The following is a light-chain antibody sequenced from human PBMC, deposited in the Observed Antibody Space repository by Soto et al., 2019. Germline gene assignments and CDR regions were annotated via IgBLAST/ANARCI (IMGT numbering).Light chain of an antibody. Sequence: QSALTQPASVSGSPGQSITMSCTGTTSDVGSYSLLSWYQQHPGKAPKLMIYEDSKRPSGVSNRFSGSKSGNTASLTISGLQAEDEADYYCYSYAGSSIDVFGTGTKLTVL. J-gene: IGLJ1*01. CDR2: EDS. CDR1: TSDVGSYSL. CDR3: YSYAGSSIDV. V-gene: IGLV2-23*01.